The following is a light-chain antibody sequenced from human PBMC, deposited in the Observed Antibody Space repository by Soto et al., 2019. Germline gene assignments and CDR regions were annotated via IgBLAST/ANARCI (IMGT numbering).Light chain of an antibody. J-gene: IGKJ1*01. V-gene: IGKV4-1*01. CDR1: QSLLYSSDNRNY. CDR2: WAS. Sequence: DIVMTQSPDSLAVSLGERATINCKASQSLLYSSDNRNYLAWYPQKSGHPPRLLIYWASTRESGVPDRFSGSGSGTDFTLTLNRLQAEDVAVYFCQKYYVSPPTFGQGTKVEIK. CDR3: QKYYVSPPT.